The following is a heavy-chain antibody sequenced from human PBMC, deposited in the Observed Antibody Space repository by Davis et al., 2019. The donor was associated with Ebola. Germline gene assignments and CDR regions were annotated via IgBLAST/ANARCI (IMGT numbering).Heavy chain of an antibody. D-gene: IGHD3-10*01. CDR1: GYSFTNLW. Sequence: GESLKISCKTFGYSFTNLWIAWLRQMPGKGLEWMGIIYPDDSDTRYSPSFQGQVTISADKSTTTAYLQWRSLKASDTAMYYCASQQYGSDAKYYYYGMDVWGQGTTVTVSS. CDR3: ASQQYGSDAKYYYYGMDV. J-gene: IGHJ6*02. CDR2: IYPDDSDT. V-gene: IGHV5-51*01.